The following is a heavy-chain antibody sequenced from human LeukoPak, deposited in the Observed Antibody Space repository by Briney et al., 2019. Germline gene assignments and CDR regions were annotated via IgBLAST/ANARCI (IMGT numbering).Heavy chain of an antibody. Sequence: PGGSLRLSCAASGLTFSDYYMHWVRQTPGKGLEWVSSISFDSGDHTLYADSVKGRFTISRDNTKNSMYLQMDSLTVEDTALYFCTRDLPATISLGDDYWGPGILVTVSS. CDR1: GLTFSDYY. J-gene: IGHJ4*02. CDR2: ISFDSGDHT. D-gene: IGHD5-12*01. V-gene: IGHV3-21*01. CDR3: TRDLPATISLGDDY.